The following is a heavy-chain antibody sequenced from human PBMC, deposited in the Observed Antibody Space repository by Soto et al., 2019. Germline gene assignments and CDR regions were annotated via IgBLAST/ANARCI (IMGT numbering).Heavy chain of an antibody. D-gene: IGHD3-9*01. CDR2: IWYDGSSK. V-gene: IGHV3-33*01. Sequence: GGSLRLSCAASGFTFSSYGMHWVRQAPGKGLEWVAVIWYDGSSKYYADSVKARFTISRDNSKNTLYLQMNSLRAVDTAVYYCARAIRYSAWSFDDWGQGLRVTVSS. J-gene: IGHJ4*02. CDR3: ARAIRYSAWSFDD. CDR1: GFTFSSYG.